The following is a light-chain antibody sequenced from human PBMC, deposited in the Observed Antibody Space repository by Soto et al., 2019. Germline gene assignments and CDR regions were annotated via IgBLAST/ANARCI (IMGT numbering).Light chain of an antibody. V-gene: IGLV3-21*04. Sequence: SYELTQPPSVSVAPGQTARITCGGNNIGSKSVHWYQQKPGQAPVVVIYYDSDRSSGIPERFSGSNSGNTATLTISRVEAGDEADYFCQVWDSSSDHVVFGGGTQLTVL. CDR3: QVWDSSSDHVV. CDR2: YDS. CDR1: NIGSKS. J-gene: IGLJ7*01.